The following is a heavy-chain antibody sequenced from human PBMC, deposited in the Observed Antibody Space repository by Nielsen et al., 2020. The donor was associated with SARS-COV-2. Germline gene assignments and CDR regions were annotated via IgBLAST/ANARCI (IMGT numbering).Heavy chain of an antibody. D-gene: IGHD4-17*01. J-gene: IGHJ6*02. CDR1: GFTFDDYA. CDR3: ARGDYLYYYGMDV. Sequence: SLKISCAASGFTFDDYAMHWVRQAPGKGLEWVSGISWNSGSIGYADSVKGRFTISRDNAKNSLYLQMNSLRAEDTAVYYCARGDYLYYYGMDVWGQGTTVTVSS. V-gene: IGHV3-9*01. CDR2: ISWNSGSI.